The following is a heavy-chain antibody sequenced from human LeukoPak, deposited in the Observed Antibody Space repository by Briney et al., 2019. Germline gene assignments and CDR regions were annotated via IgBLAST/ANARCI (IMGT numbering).Heavy chain of an antibody. V-gene: IGHV3-7*03. CDR2: IKQDGSEK. D-gene: IGHD6-6*01. CDR1: GFTFSSYW. CDR3: ARDRSIAARFHYFDY. Sequence: GGSLRLSCAASGFTFSSYWMSWVRQAPGKGLEWVANIKQDGSEKYYVDSVKGRFTISRDNAKNSLYLQMNSLRAEDTAVYYCARDRSIAARFHYFDYWGQGTLVTVSS. J-gene: IGHJ4*02.